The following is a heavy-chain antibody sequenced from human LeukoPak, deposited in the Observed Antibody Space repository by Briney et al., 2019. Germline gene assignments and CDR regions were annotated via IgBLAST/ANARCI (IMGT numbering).Heavy chain of an antibody. V-gene: IGHV4-59*12. CDR2: IYYSGST. Sequence: SETLSLTCTVSGGSISSYYWSWIRQPPGKGLEWIGYIYYSGSTNCNPSLKSRVTISVDTSKNQFSLKLTSVTAADTAVYYCARAPEYGLYYFDYWGQGTLVTVSS. D-gene: IGHD1-14*01. J-gene: IGHJ4*02. CDR3: ARAPEYGLYYFDY. CDR1: GGSISSYY.